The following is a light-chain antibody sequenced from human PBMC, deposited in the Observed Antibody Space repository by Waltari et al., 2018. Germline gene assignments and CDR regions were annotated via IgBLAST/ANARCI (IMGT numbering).Light chain of an antibody. CDR2: EVS. CDR1: SSDVGGYNY. Sequence: QSALTQPASVSGSPGQSITISCTGTSSDVGGYNYVSWYQQHPGKAPKLMIYEVSKRPPGGSIRFSGSKAGNTASLTISGLQIEDEADYYCSSYKATSSFYVFAAATKVTVL. J-gene: IGLJ1*01. V-gene: IGLV2-14*01. CDR3: SSYKATSSFYV.